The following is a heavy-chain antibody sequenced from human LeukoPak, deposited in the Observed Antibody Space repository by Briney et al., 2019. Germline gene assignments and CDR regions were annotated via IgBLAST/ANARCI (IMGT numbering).Heavy chain of an antibody. V-gene: IGHV3-11*04. J-gene: IGHJ4*02. CDR2: ISSSGSTK. CDR3: ARVRGQWLVRGGFDY. Sequence: GGSLRLSCAASGFTFSNYWMSWVRQAPGKGLEWVSYISSSGSTKYYADSVKGRFTISRDNAKNSLYLQMNSLRAEDTAVYYCARVRGQWLVRGGFDYWGQGTLVTASS. CDR1: GFTFSNYW. D-gene: IGHD6-19*01.